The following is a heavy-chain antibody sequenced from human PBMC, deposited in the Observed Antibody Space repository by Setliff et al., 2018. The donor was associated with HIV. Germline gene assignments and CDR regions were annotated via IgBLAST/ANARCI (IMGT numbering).Heavy chain of an antibody. CDR2: ISPHSGGT. V-gene: IGHV1-2*02. CDR1: GYSFTDYF. Sequence: ASVKVSCKASGYSFTDYFIHWVRQAPGRGLEWMGWISPHSGGTRTTRTFRGRVAMTRDTSINTAYIELSGVRSDDTAVYFCARQLSNSFDYWGQGTLVTVSS. J-gene: IGHJ4*02. D-gene: IGHD1-1*01. CDR3: ARQLSNSFDY.